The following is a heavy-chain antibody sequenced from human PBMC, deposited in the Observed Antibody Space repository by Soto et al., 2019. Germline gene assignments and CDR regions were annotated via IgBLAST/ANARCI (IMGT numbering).Heavy chain of an antibody. CDR3: ARGVVGATTNWFDP. J-gene: IGHJ5*02. V-gene: IGHV1-69*13. Sequence: GASVKVSCKASGGTLSSYAISWVRQAPGQGLEWMGGIIPIFGTANYAQKFQGRVTITADESTSTAYMELRSLRSDDTAVYYCARGVVGATTNWFDPWGQGTLVTVSS. CDR1: GGTLSSYA. D-gene: IGHD1-26*01. CDR2: IIPIFGTA.